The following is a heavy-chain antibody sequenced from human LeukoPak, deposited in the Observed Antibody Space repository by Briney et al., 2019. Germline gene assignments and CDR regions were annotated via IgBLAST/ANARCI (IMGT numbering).Heavy chain of an antibody. Sequence: ASVKVSCKASGYTFTNYGVSWVRQAPGQGLEWMGWISGYSGDTNYAQKLQGRVTMTTDTSTTTAYMELRSLRSDDTAVYYCPRAGVVGAPAWVDVWGQGTTVTVSS. CDR1: GYTFTNYG. CDR2: ISGYSGDT. J-gene: IGHJ6*02. V-gene: IGHV1-18*01. D-gene: IGHD1-26*01. CDR3: PRAGVVGAPAWVDV.